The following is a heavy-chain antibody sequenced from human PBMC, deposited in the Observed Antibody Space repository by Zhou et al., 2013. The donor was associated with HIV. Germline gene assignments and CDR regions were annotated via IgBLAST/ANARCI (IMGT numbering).Heavy chain of an antibody. Sequence: QVQLVQSGAEVKKPGASVKVSCKASGGTFRYAINWVRQAPGQGLEWMGGIIPIFGTAKYAQKFQGRVTITADKSTSTAYMELSSLTSEDTAVYYCARDLGGDEDYWGQGNPGSPSPQ. J-gene: IGHJ4*02. CDR1: GGTFRYA. CDR2: IIPIFGTA. V-gene: IGHV1-69*13. D-gene: IGHD2-21*01. CDR3: ARDLGGDEDY.